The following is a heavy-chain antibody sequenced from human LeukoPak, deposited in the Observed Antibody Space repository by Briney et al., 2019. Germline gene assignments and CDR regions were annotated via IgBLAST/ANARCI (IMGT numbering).Heavy chain of an antibody. J-gene: IGHJ6*02. Sequence: GGSLRLSWAASGFTFNSYAMSWVRQAPGKGLEWVSVIYSGGSTYYADSVKGRFTISRDNSKNTLYLQMNSLRAEDTAVYYCAREPVVVVTVGYGMDVWGQGTTVTVSS. CDR2: IYSGGST. D-gene: IGHD2-21*02. V-gene: IGHV3-66*01. CDR3: AREPVVVVTVGYGMDV. CDR1: GFTFNSYA.